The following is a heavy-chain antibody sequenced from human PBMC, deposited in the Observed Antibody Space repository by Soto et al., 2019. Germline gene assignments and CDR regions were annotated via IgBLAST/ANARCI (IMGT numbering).Heavy chain of an antibody. CDR1: GFTFSSYA. V-gene: IGHV3-64*01. Sequence: GESLKISCAASGFTFSSYAMHWVRQAQGKGLEYVSAISSNGGSTYYANSVKGRFTISRDNSKNTLYLQMGSLRAEDMAVYYCARVGVYCSGGSCYSDAFDIWGQGTMVTVSS. CDR2: ISSNGGST. J-gene: IGHJ3*02. D-gene: IGHD2-15*01. CDR3: ARVGVYCSGGSCYSDAFDI.